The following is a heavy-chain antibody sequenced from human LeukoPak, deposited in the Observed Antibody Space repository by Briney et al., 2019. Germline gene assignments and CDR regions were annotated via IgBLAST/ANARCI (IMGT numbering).Heavy chain of an antibody. CDR3: ARDRSAAPADY. CDR1: GGSITNNN. Sequence: SETLSLTCTVSGGSITNNNWAWIRQPPGKGLEWIGYTHDSGNSNYNPSLRSRVTISIDTSKNQFSLKLTSVTAADTAVYYCARDRSAAPADYWGQGTLVTVSS. J-gene: IGHJ4*02. D-gene: IGHD6-13*01. V-gene: IGHV4-59*13. CDR2: THDSGNS.